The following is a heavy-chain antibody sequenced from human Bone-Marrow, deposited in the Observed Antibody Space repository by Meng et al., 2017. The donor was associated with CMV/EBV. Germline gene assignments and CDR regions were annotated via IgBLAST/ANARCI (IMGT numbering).Heavy chain of an antibody. V-gene: IGHV3-7*01. J-gene: IGHJ5*02. CDR3: ARAPSGYNWCDP. CDR1: GFTFSSYW. CDR2: IKQDGSEK. Sequence: GESLKISCAASGFTFSSYWMSWVRQAPGKGLEWVANIKQDGSEKYYVDSVKGRFTISRDNAKNSLYLQMNSLRAEDTAVYYCARAPSGYNWCDPWGQGNLVTVSS. D-gene: IGHD7-27*01.